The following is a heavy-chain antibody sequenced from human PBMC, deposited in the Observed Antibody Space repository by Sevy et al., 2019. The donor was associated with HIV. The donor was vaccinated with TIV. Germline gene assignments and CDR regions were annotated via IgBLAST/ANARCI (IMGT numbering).Heavy chain of an antibody. J-gene: IGHJ4*02. CDR1: GFTFSNYG. V-gene: IGHV3-30*02. CDR3: SCRDYGDSIDY. Sequence: GGSLRLSCVASGFTFSNYGMHWVRQAPGKGLEWVAFIHSDGTNQCYRDSVKGRFTISRDNAKKTLYLQMNSLRPEDTAMYVCSCRDYGDSIDYWGQGTPVTVSS. D-gene: IGHD4-17*01. CDR2: IHSDGTNQ.